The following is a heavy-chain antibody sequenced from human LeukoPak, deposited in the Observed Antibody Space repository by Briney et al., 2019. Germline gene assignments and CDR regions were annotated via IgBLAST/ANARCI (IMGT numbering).Heavy chain of an antibody. CDR2: IKQDGSEK. V-gene: IGHV3-7*04. Sequence: GGSLRLSCAASGFTFSSYWMSWVRQAPGKGLEWVVNIKQDGSEKYYVDSVKGRFTISRDNAKNSLYLQMNSLRAEDTAVYYCARGTIAAAGYYYFDYWGQGTQVTVSS. D-gene: IGHD6-13*01. CDR3: ARGTIAAAGYYYFDY. CDR1: GFTFSSYW. J-gene: IGHJ4*02.